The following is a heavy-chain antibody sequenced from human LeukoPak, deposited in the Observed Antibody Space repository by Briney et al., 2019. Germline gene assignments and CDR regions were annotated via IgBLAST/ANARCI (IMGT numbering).Heavy chain of an antibody. CDR1: GGSISYYY. V-gene: IGHV4-59*01. Sequence: SETLSLTCTVSGGSISYYYWSWIRQSPGEGREWVGYIYYSGTTNYNPSLKTRVTISVDPSKHQISLQLRSVTAADTAVYYCAREDPQTTVPEGMDVWGQGTTVTVSS. J-gene: IGHJ6*02. CDR2: IYYSGTT. D-gene: IGHD4-17*01. CDR3: AREDPQTTVPEGMDV.